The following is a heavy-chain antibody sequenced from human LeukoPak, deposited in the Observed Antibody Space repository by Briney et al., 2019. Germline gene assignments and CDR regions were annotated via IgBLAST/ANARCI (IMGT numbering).Heavy chain of an antibody. CDR3: AAGTGKTDFDY. J-gene: IGHJ4*02. V-gene: IGHV3-15*01. Sequence: GGSLRLSCAASGFTFSDAWMNWVRQAPGKGLEWVGRIKSKTGDETTDYAAPVKGRFTIARDDSETTVSLQMNSLRTEDTAVYYCAAGTGKTDFDYWGQGTLVTVSS. CDR2: IKSKTGDETT. D-gene: IGHD1/OR15-1a*01. CDR1: GFTFSDAW.